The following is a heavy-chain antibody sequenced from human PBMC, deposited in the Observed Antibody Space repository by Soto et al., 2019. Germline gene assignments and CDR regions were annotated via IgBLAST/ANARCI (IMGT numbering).Heavy chain of an antibody. Sequence: QLQLQESGPGLVKPSETLSLTCTVSGGSISKSNYYWGWIRQPPGKGLEWIGSIYYSGSTSYNSSLKSRVTISVDTPKNQFARRLSAVTAADTAVYYCASPTLGAFDIWGQGTMVTVSS. V-gene: IGHV4-39*01. CDR2: IYYSGST. D-gene: IGHD3-16*01. CDR3: ASPTLGAFDI. J-gene: IGHJ3*02. CDR1: GGSISKSNYY.